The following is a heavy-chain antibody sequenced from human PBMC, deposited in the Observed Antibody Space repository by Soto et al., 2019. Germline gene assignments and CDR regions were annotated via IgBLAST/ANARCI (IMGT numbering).Heavy chain of an antibody. D-gene: IGHD2-21*01. Sequence: PSETLSLTCAVSNYSIRSGYYWGWIRQPPGKGLEWIGSMYYSGSTYYNPSLKSRVTISVDTSKNQFSLNLSSVTAADTAVYYCARAIAKVFDYWGQGILVTVSS. V-gene: IGHV4-38-2*01. CDR1: NYSIRSGYY. CDR2: MYYSGST. J-gene: IGHJ4*02. CDR3: ARAIAKVFDY.